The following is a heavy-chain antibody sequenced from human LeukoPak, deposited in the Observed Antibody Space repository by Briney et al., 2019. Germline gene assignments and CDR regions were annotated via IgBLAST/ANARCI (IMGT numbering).Heavy chain of an antibody. CDR1: GFSFSNYW. Sequence: GGSLRLSCAGSGFSFSNYWMSWVRQAPGKGLEWVGFIRSKAYGGTTEYAASVKGRSTISRDDSKSIAYLQMNSLKTEDTAVYYCTRGFSSWYGFDYWGQGTLVTVSS. D-gene: IGHD6-13*01. V-gene: IGHV3-49*04. J-gene: IGHJ4*02. CDR3: TRGFSSWYGFDY. CDR2: IRSKAYGGTT.